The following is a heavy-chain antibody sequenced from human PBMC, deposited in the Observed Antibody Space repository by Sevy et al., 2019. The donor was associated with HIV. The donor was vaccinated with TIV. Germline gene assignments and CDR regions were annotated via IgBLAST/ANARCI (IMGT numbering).Heavy chain of an antibody. CDR1: GFTFGDYA. J-gene: IGHJ4*02. V-gene: IGHV3-9*01. Sequence: GGSLRLSCAASGFTFGDYAMNWVRQAPGKGLEWVSGISWNSGNIGYADSVKGRFTISRDNGKNTLYLQMNSLRAEDTDLYYCATDRAYGGNSFDFWGQGTLVTVSS. CDR2: ISWNSGNI. CDR3: ATDRAYGGNSFDF. D-gene: IGHD4-17*01.